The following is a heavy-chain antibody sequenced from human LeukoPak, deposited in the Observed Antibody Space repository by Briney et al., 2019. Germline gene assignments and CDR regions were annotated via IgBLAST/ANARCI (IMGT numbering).Heavy chain of an antibody. D-gene: IGHD3-10*01. CDR1: GGSINNYY. CDR3: ARRGGIIRGVASYYYMDV. J-gene: IGHJ6*03. V-gene: IGHV4-39*01. Sequence: SETLSLTCIVSGGSINNYYWGWIRQPPGKGLEWIGSIYYSGSTYYNPSLKSRVTISVDTSKNQFSLKLSSVTAADTAAYYCARRGGIIRGVASYYYMDVWGKGTTVTISS. CDR2: IYYSGST.